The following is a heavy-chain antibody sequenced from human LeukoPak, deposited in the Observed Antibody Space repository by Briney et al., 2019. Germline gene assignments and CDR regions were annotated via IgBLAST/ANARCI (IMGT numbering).Heavy chain of an antibody. V-gene: IGHV4-59*01. CDR3: ARTWSYYDILTGYFPYYYYMDV. Sequence: SETLSLTCTVSGGSISSYYWSWIRQPPGKGLEWIGYIYYSGSTNYNPSLKSRVTISVDTSKNQFSLKLSSVTAADMAVYYCARTWSYYDILTGYFPYYYYMDVWGKGTTVTVSS. D-gene: IGHD3-9*01. CDR1: GGSISSYY. J-gene: IGHJ6*03. CDR2: IYYSGST.